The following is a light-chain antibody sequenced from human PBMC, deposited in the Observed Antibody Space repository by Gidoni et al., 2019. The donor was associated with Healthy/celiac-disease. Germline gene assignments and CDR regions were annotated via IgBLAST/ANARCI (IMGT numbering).Light chain of an antibody. CDR3: QQRSNWPLT. CDR1: QSVRSY. V-gene: IGKV3-11*01. J-gene: IGKJ4*01. Sequence: ILLPHSLATLSLSPGERATLSCRASQSVRSYLAWYQQKPGQAPRLLIYDASNRATGIPARFSGSGSGTDFTLTISSLEPEDFAVYYCQQRSNWPLTFGGGTKVEIK. CDR2: DAS.